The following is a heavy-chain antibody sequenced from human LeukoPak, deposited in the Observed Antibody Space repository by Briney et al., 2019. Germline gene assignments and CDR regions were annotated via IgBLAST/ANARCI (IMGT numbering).Heavy chain of an antibody. D-gene: IGHD2-2*01. CDR2: IIPVFGTA. CDR1: GGTFSSYA. J-gene: IGHJ6*04. Sequence: SVKVSCKASGGTFSSYAISWVRQAPGQGLEWMGGIIPVFGTANYAQKFQGRVTITADESTSTAYMELSSLRSEDTAVYYCARNAVPDRPFSGMDVWGKGTTVTVSS. CDR3: ARNAVPDRPFSGMDV. V-gene: IGHV1-69*13.